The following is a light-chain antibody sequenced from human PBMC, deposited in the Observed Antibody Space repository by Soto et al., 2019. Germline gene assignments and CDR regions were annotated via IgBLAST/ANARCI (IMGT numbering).Light chain of an antibody. Sequence: EIVMTQSPVTLSVSPGERATLSCRASQSIDNNLAWYQQKPGQTPRLLIHGASTRATGIPARFSGSGSGTEFTLTISSLQSEDFAIYYCQRQSNWPRTFGQGTKVEIK. CDR3: QRQSNWPRT. CDR1: QSIDNN. V-gene: IGKV3-15*01. CDR2: GAS. J-gene: IGKJ1*01.